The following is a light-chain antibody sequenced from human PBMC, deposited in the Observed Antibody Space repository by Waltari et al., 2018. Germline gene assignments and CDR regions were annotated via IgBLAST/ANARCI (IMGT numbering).Light chain of an antibody. V-gene: IGKV3-11*01. CDR1: QSLSNY. CDR3: QQRRNWPLT. Sequence: DIVLTQSPATLSLSPGERATLSCRASQSLSNYLAWYQQKPGRAPRLLIYDTSNRATGIPARFSGSGFGTDFTLTISSLEPEDFAVYYCQQRRNWPLTFGGGTKVEIK. J-gene: IGKJ4*01. CDR2: DTS.